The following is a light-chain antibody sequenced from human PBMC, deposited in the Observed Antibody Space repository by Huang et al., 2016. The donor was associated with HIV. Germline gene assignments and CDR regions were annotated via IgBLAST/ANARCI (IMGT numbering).Light chain of an antibody. J-gene: IGKJ1*01. CDR1: QRLVYGDGNIY. Sequence: DVLLTQSPLSLPVTLGQPAFIPFKSNQRLVYGDGNIYLNWFHQRPGHSPRRLIYKLSNRDSGVPDRFSAGGSGTDFTLWISEVEAEDVGDYYCMQASHGAATFGQGTRVDIK. CDR3: MQASHGAAT. CDR2: KLS. V-gene: IGKV2-30*01.